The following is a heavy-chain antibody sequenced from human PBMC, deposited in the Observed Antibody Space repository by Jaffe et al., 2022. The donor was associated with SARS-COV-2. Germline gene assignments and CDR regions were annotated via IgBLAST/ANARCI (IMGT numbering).Heavy chain of an antibody. CDR1: GYSINSGYY. J-gene: IGHJ6*03. CDR2: VYHSGT. Sequence: QVQLQESGPGLVKPSETLSLTCTVSGYSINSGYYWDWIRQPPGKGLEWIGSVYHSGTYYNPSLKSRVTMSLDTSKNQFSLKLSSVTAADTAVYYCARRGGTYSGGYYMDVWGKGTTVTVSS. V-gene: IGHV4-38-2*02. CDR3: ARRGGTYSGGYYMDV. D-gene: IGHD1-26*01.